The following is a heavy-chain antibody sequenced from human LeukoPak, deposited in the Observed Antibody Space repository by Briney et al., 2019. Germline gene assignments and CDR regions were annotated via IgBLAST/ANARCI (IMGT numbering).Heavy chain of an antibody. CDR2: ISSSSSYI. D-gene: IGHD6-19*01. V-gene: IGHV3-21*01. CDR1: GFTFSSYS. J-gene: IGHJ3*02. CDR3: ARDLVRFSSGWLHAFDI. Sequence: GGSLRLSCAASGFTFSSYSMNWVRQAPGKGLEWVSSISSSSSYIYYADSVKGRFTISRDNAKNSLYLQMNSLRAEDTAVYYCARDLVRFSSGWLHAFDIWGQGTMVTVSS.